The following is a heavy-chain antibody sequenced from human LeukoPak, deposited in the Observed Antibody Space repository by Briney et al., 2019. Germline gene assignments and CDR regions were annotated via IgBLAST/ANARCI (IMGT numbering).Heavy chain of an antibody. CDR1: GFTFSSYW. CDR3: ARDFHYYDTSGYRY. Sequence: GGSLRLPCAASGFTFSSYWMHWVRQAPGKGLVWVSRINTDGSSTSYADSVKGRFTISRDNAKNTLYLQMNSLRAEDTAVYYCARDFHYYDTSGYRYWGQGTLVTVSS. D-gene: IGHD3-22*01. CDR2: INTDGSST. V-gene: IGHV3-74*01. J-gene: IGHJ4*02.